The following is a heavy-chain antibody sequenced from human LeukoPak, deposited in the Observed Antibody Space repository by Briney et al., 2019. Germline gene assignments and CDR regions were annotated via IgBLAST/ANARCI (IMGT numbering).Heavy chain of an antibody. Sequence: PGGALRLPCSASGFTFSSYAMHWVRQAPGKGLEYVLAISSNGGSTYYADSVKGRFTISRDNSKNTLYLQMSSLRAEDTAVYYCVKDPDSSGWYEGAFDIWGQGTMVTVSS. CDR1: GFTFSSYA. V-gene: IGHV3-64D*09. CDR2: ISSNGGST. CDR3: VKDPDSSGWYEGAFDI. D-gene: IGHD6-19*01. J-gene: IGHJ3*02.